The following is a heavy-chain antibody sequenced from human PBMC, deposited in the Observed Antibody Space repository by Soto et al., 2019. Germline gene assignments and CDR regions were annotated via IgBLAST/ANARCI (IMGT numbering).Heavy chain of an antibody. CDR2: ITYDGSFQ. D-gene: IGHD1-7*01. V-gene: IGHV3-30*18. CDR1: GLNFDNYG. J-gene: IGHJ4*02. CDR3: AKDRVGGTFYTPLAF. Sequence: GGSLRLSCPASGLNFDNYGMHWVRQDPGKGLEWVAVITYDGSFQYYADSVKGRFTISRDNSKNTLSLHLNTLKPEDTAVYHCAKDRVGGTFYTPLAFWGQGTLVTVSS.